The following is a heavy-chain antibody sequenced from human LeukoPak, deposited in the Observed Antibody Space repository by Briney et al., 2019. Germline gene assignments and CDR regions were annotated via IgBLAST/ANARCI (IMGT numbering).Heavy chain of an antibody. J-gene: IGHJ4*02. CDR2: IYSGT. Sequence: GGSLRLSCAASGFTVSSNYMNWVRQAPGKGLEWVPVIYSGTYYADSVKGRFTISRDNSKNTLYLQMNSLRAEDTAVYYCARAPTASYYFDYWGQGTPVTVSS. V-gene: IGHV3-66*01. D-gene: IGHD2-2*01. CDR3: ARAPTASYYFDY. CDR1: GFTVSSNY.